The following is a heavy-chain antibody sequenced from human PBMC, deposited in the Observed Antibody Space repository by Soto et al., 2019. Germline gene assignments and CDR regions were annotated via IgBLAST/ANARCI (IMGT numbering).Heavy chain of an antibody. CDR2: IYPGDSDT. Sequence: EVQLVQSGAEVKKPGESLKISCKGSGYSFPSYWIGWVRQMPGKGLEWMGIIYPGDSDTRYSPSFQGQVTISADKSISTAYLQWSRLNASDTAMYYCARRDDLAADGTALDYWGQGTLVTVSS. V-gene: IGHV5-51*03. D-gene: IGHD6-13*01. CDR3: ARRDDLAADGTALDY. CDR1: GYSFPSYW. J-gene: IGHJ4*02.